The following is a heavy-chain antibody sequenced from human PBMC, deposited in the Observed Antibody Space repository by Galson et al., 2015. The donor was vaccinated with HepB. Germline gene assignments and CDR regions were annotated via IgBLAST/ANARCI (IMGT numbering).Heavy chain of an antibody. J-gene: IGHJ4*02. CDR3: AKDAGSVIEPTAILDY. Sequence: LRLSCAASGFSLRSYGMHWVRQAPGKGLEWVAVISGDGSQKYYADSVKGRFSVSREDSKNTLYLQMISLRPDDTAVYYCAKDAGSVIEPTAILDYWGQGTLVSVPS. V-gene: IGHV3-30*18. CDR1: GFSLRSYG. D-gene: IGHD2-2*01. CDR2: ISGDGSQK.